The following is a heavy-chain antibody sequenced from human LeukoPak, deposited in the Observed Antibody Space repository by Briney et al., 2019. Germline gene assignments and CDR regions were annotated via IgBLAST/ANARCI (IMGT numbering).Heavy chain of an antibody. CDR1: GFTFSSYA. CDR2: ITGGGGST. D-gene: IGHD3-3*01. V-gene: IGHV3-23*01. J-gene: IGHJ4*02. Sequence: GGSLRLSCAASGFTFSSYAMNWVRQAPGKGLEWVSTITGGGGSTYYADSVKGRFTISRDNSKNTLYLQMNSLRAEDTAVYYCAKSYDFWSGSFDYWGQGTLVTVSS. CDR3: AKSYDFWSGSFDY.